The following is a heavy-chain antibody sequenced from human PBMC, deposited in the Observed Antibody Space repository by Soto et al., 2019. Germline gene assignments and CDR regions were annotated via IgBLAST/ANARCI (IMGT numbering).Heavy chain of an antibody. J-gene: IGHJ5*02. D-gene: IGHD1-1*01. CDR2: IIPIFGTA. V-gene: IGHV1-69*13. Sequence: SVKVSCKASGGTFSSYAISWVRQAPGQGLEWMGGIIPIFGTAIYAQKFQGRVTITADESTSTAYMELSSLRSDDTAVYYCARDLLSNNPVRPWGQGTLVTVSS. CDR1: GGTFSSYA. CDR3: ARDLLSNNPVRP.